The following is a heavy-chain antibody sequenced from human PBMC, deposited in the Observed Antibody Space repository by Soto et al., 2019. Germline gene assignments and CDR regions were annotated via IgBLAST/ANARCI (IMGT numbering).Heavy chain of an antibody. CDR2: INAANGDT. Sequence: QVQLVQSGADLREPGASVKVSCKASGYTFTSYPVHWVRQAPGQRLQWMGWINAANGDTGYSQKFQGRGTFTRDTSASTLYMELSSLTSEDTAVYYCARKDYYGAGIYYFDHWGQGTLVTVSS. D-gene: IGHD3-10*01. CDR3: ARKDYYGAGIYYFDH. CDR1: GYTFTSYP. J-gene: IGHJ4*02. V-gene: IGHV1-3*01.